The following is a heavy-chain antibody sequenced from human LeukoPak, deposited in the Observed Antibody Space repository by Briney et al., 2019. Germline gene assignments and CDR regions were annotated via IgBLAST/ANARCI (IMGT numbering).Heavy chain of an antibody. D-gene: IGHD1-26*01. V-gene: IGHV3-33*01. Sequence: PGGSLRLSCAASGFTFSSYGMHWVRQAPGKGLEWVAVIWYDGSNKYYADSVKGRFTISRDNSKNTLYLQMNRLRAEDTAVYYCARVAPRYYVSFDYWGQGTLVTVSS. CDR3: ARVAPRYYVSFDY. CDR2: IWYDGSNK. J-gene: IGHJ4*02. CDR1: GFTFSSYG.